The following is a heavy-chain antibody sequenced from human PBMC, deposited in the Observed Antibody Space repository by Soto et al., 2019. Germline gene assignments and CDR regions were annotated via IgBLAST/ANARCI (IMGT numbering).Heavy chain of an antibody. CDR2: IIPILGIA. CDR1: GGTFSSYT. J-gene: IGHJ4*02. D-gene: IGHD5-18*01. V-gene: IGHV1-69*02. CDR3: AREFTYSYGPEYYFDY. Sequence: QVQLVQSGAEVKKPGSSVKVSCKASGGTFSSYTISWVRQAPGQGLEWMGRIIPILGIANYAQKFQGRVTITAAKSTSTAYMELSSLRSEDTAVYYCAREFTYSYGPEYYFDYWGQGTLVTVSS.